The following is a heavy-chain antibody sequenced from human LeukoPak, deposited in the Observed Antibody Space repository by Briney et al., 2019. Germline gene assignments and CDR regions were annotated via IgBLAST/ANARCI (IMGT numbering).Heavy chain of an antibody. CDR1: GGSISSAIHY. J-gene: IGHJ4*02. V-gene: IGHV4-39*01. D-gene: IGHD7-27*01. CDR2: MYYSGTT. CDR3: ARGRNWGSTYFFDY. Sequence: SETLSLTCTVSGGSISSAIHYWSWIRQPPGKGLEWIGSMYYSGTTYDNPSPKSRVSIFVDTSKNQFSLKVNSVTAADTAVYYCARGRNWGSTYFFDYWGQGTLVTVSS.